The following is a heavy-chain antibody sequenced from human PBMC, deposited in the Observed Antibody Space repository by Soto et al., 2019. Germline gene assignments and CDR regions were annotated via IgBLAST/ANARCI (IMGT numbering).Heavy chain of an antibody. V-gene: IGHV4-4*02. Sequence: PSETLSLTCAVSGGSISSSNWWSWVRQPPGKGLEWIGEIYHSGSTNYNPSLKSRVTISVDKSKNQFSLKLSSVTAADTAVYYCARDRVVVVPAAIVYYYYGMDVWGRGTTVTVSS. CDR3: ARDRVVVVPAAIVYYYYGMDV. CDR1: GGSISSSNW. D-gene: IGHD2-2*02. J-gene: IGHJ6*02. CDR2: IYHSGST.